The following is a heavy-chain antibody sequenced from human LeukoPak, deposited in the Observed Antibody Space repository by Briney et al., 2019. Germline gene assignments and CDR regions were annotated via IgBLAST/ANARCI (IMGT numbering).Heavy chain of an antibody. J-gene: IGHJ4*02. CDR2: INAGNGNT. CDR1: GYTFTSYA. V-gene: IGHV1-3*03. CDR3: ARGNGDSSGSLDY. D-gene: IGHD3-22*01. Sequence: ASVKVSCKASGYTFTSYAMHWVRQAPGQRLEWMGWINAGNGNTKYSQEFQGRVTITGDTSASTAYMELSSLRSEDMAVYYCARGNGDSSGSLDYWGQGTLVTVSS.